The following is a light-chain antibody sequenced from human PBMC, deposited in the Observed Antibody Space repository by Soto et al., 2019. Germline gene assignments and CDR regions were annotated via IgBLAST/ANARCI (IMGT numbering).Light chain of an antibody. J-gene: IGKJ4*01. CDR1: QSLVHSDGNTY. CDR3: MQSSHCPPLT. Sequence: DVVMTQSPLSLPVTLGQPASISCRSSQSLVHSDGNTYLNWFQQRPGQAPRRLIYKVSYRDSGVPDRFSGSGSGPDFTLKISRVEAEDVGIYYCMQSSHCPPLTFGGGTKVEIK. V-gene: IGKV2-30*02. CDR2: KVS.